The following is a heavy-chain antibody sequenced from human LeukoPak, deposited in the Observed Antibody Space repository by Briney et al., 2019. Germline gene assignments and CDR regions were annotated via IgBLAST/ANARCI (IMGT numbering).Heavy chain of an antibody. D-gene: IGHD1-26*01. V-gene: IGHV3-74*01. CDR3: ARDLSGSLDY. CDR1: GFTFSTNW. CDR2: INSDGSGT. J-gene: IGHJ4*02. Sequence: GGSLRLSCAASGFTFSTNWMHWVRQAPGKGLVWVSLINSDGSGTRYADSVKGRFTISRDNAKNTLYLQMNSLRAEDAAVYYCARDLSGSLDYWGQGTLVTVSS.